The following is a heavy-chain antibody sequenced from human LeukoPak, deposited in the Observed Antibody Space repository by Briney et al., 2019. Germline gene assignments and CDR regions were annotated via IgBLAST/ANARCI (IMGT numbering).Heavy chain of an antibody. Sequence: PGGSLRLSCAASGFTFSSYGMHWVRQAPGKGLEWVAVISHDGSNKYYADSVKGRFTISRDNSKNTLYLQMNSLRAEDTAVCYCAKEVGDIVVVPAAMPYPLDYWGQGTLVTVSS. D-gene: IGHD2-2*01. V-gene: IGHV3-30*18. CDR1: GFTFSSYG. CDR2: ISHDGSNK. J-gene: IGHJ4*02. CDR3: AKEVGDIVVVPAAMPYPLDY.